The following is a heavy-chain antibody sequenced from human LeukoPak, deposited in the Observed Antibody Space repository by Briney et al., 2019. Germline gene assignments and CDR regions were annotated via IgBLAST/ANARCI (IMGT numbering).Heavy chain of an antibody. V-gene: IGHV3-23*01. CDR3: VKESPHWTVTPGD. J-gene: IGHJ4*02. D-gene: IGHD4-17*01. CDR2: IDGGAVKT. Sequence: PGGSLRLSCIASGFRFDAFTIGWVRQAPGKGLDWVSGIDGGAVKTYFADSVKGRFTISRDNSKNTVHLQMNSLRAEDTGVYYCVKESPHWTVTPGDWGQGTLVIVSS. CDR1: GFRFDAFT.